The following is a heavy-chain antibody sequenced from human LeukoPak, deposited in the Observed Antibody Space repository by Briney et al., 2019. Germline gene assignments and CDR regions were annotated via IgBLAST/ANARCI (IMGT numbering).Heavy chain of an antibody. J-gene: IGHJ4*02. CDR1: GFTFSSYG. CDR3: ARDRRSETYYYDSSGRQ. CDR2: IWYDGSNK. V-gene: IGHV3-33*01. Sequence: GGSLRLSCAASGFTFSSYGMHWVRQAPGKGLEWVAAIWYDGSNKYYADSVKGRFTISRDNSKNTLYLQMNSLRAEDTAVYYCARDRRSETYYYDSSGRQWGQGTLVTVSS. D-gene: IGHD3-22*01.